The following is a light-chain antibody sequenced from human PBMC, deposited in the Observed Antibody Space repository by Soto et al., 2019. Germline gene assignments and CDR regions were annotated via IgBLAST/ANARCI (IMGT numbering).Light chain of an antibody. Sequence: QSALTQPPSASGSPGQSVTISCTGTSSDVGGYNYVSWYQQHPGKAPKLMIYEVSKRPSGVPDRFSGSKSGNTASLTVSGLQAEDEADYYCSSWVVFGGGTKLTVL. CDR2: EVS. CDR3: SSWVV. CDR1: SSDVGGYNY. J-gene: IGLJ2*01. V-gene: IGLV2-8*01.